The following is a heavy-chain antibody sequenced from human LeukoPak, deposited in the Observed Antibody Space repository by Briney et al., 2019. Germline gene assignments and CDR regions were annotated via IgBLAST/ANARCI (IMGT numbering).Heavy chain of an antibody. CDR2: VSGSSNDK. CDR3: VRAEGSSGSSEYFQH. CDR1: GFTFSRYS. Sequence: KPGGSLRLSCLASGFTFSRYSMKWVRQAPGKGLEWGSSVSGSSNDKHYRDSVKGRFTISRDNAKNSLFLQMDSLRAEDTAVYDCVRAEGSSGSSEYFQHWGQGTLVTVSS. J-gene: IGHJ1*01. V-gene: IGHV3-21*01. D-gene: IGHD5-12*01.